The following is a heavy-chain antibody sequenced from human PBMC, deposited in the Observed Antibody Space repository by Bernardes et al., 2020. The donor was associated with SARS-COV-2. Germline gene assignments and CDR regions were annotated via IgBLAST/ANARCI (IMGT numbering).Heavy chain of an antibody. CDR1: GFTFSSYA. J-gene: IGHJ6*02. Sequence: GGSLRLSCAASGFTFSSYAMSWVRQAPGKGLEWVSAISGSGGSTYYADSVKGRFTISRDNSKNTLYLQMNSLRAEDTAVYYCAKIGVVSNYYYYGMDVWGQGTTVTVS. V-gene: IGHV3-23*01. D-gene: IGHD3-22*01. CDR3: AKIGVVSNYYYYGMDV. CDR2: ISGSGGST.